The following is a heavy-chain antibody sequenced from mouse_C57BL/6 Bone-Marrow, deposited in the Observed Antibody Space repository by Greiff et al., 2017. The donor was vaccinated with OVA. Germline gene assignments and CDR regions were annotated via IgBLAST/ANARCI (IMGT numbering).Heavy chain of an antibody. J-gene: IGHJ2*01. CDR1: GYTFTSYW. D-gene: IGHD1-1*01. CDR3: TRATTVVGYFDY. CDR2: IYPGNSDT. V-gene: IGHV1-5*01. Sequence: EVQLQQSGTVLARPGASVKMSCKTSGYTFTSYWMHWVKQRPGQGLEWIGAIYPGNSDTSYNQKFKGKAKLTAVTSASTAYMELSSLTNEDSAVYYCTRATTVVGYFDYWGQGTTLTVSS.